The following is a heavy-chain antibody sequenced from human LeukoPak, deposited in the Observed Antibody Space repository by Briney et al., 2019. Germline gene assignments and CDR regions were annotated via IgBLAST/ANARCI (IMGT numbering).Heavy chain of an antibody. CDR2: IYTSGST. J-gene: IGHJ4*02. V-gene: IGHV4-4*07. D-gene: IGHD4-23*01. CDR3: AVVGGNGDYYFVY. CDR1: GGSISSYY. Sequence: PSETLSLTCTVSGGSISSYYWSWIRQPAGKGLEWIGRIYTSGSTNYNPSLKSRVTMSVDTSRNQFSLKLSSVTAADTAVYYCAVVGGNGDYYFVYWGQGTLVTVSS.